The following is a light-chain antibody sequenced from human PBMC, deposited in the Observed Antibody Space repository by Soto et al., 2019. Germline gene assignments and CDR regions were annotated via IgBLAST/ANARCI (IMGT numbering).Light chain of an antibody. Sequence: EIVLTQSPATLSLSPGERATLSCRASQSVSSYLAWYQQKPGQAPRLLIYEASNRATGIPARFSGSGSGTDFTLTISSLEPEDFAVYYCQQRSNWPTFGQGTKVDI. J-gene: IGKJ1*01. CDR3: QQRSNWPT. CDR2: EAS. V-gene: IGKV3-11*01. CDR1: QSVSSY.